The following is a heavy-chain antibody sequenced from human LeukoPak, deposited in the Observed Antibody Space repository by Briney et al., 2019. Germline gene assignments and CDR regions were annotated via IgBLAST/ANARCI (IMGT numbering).Heavy chain of an antibody. CDR3: ARGLSWIAAAGTNWFDP. D-gene: IGHD6-13*01. CDR2: IYTSGST. V-gene: IGHV4-61*02. CDR1: GGSISSGSYY. J-gene: IGHJ5*02. Sequence: SETLSLTCTVSGGSISSGSYYWSWIRQPAGKGLEWIGRIYTSGSTNYNPSLKSRVTLSVDTSKNQFSLKLSSVTAADTAVYYCARGLSWIAAAGTNWFDPWGQGTLVTVSS.